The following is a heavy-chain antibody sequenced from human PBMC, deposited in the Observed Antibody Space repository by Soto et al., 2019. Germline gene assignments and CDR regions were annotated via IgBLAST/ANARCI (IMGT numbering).Heavy chain of an antibody. CDR1: GGTLSSYA. J-gene: IGHJ6*02. CDR2: IIPIFGTA. Sequence: SVKVSCKASGGTLSSYAISWVRQAPGQGLEWMGGIIPIFGTANYAQKFQGRVTITADESTSTAYMELSSLRSEDTAVYYCARRLRYDYYYYGMDVWGQGTTVTVSS. CDR3: ARRLRYDYYYYGMDV. V-gene: IGHV1-69*13. D-gene: IGHD4-17*01.